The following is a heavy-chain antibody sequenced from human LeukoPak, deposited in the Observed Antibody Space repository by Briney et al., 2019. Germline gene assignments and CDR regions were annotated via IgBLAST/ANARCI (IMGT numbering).Heavy chain of an antibody. J-gene: IGHJ3*02. Sequence: GGSLRLSCAASGFTFSSYWMSWVRQAPGKGLEWGANIKQDGSEKYYVDSVKGRFTISRDNAKNSLYLQMNSLRAEDTAVYYCAREVGDFWSGNAFDIWGQGTMVTVSS. CDR1: GFTFSSYW. CDR3: AREVGDFWSGNAFDI. D-gene: IGHD3-3*01. V-gene: IGHV3-7*01. CDR2: IKQDGSEK.